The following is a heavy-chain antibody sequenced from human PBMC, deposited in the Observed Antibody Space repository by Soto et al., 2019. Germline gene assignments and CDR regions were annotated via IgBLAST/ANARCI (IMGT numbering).Heavy chain of an antibody. J-gene: IGHJ6*02. D-gene: IGHD5-12*01. CDR3: ARVEDIVAPDYYYGMDV. CDR1: GGTFSSYT. Sequence: VKVSCKASGGTFSSYTISWVRQAPGQGLEWMGRIIPILGIANYAQKFQGRVTITADESTSTAYMELSSLRSEDTAVYYCARVEDIVAPDYYYGMDVWGQGTTVTVSS. V-gene: IGHV1-69*02. CDR2: IIPILGIA.